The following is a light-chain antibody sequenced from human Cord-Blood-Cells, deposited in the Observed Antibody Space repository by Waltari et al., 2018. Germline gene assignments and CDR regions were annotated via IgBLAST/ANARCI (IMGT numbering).Light chain of an antibody. J-gene: IGLJ2*01. Sequence: SALTQPASVSGSPGQSITISCTGTSSAVGSYNLVSWYQQHPGKAPKLMIYEGSKRPSGVSNRFSGSKSGNTASLTISGLQAEDEADYYCCSYAGSSTVVFGGGTKLTVL. CDR3: CSYAGSSTVV. V-gene: IGLV2-23*01. CDR1: SSAVGSYNL. CDR2: EGS.